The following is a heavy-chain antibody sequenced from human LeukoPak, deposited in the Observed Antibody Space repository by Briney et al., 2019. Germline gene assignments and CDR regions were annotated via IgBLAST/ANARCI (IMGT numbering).Heavy chain of an antibody. J-gene: IGHJ4*02. CDR1: GYSVTELS. D-gene: IGHD3-3*01. CDR2: FDPEEAKM. V-gene: IGHV1-24*01. Sequence: ASVRVSCKVSGYSVTELSMQWVRQAPGKGLECLGGFDPEEAKMVYAQKFQGRVTMTEDTSTDTAYMELRGLTSEDTAVYYCSTRSGDFWSGYSHWGRGTRVAVPS. CDR3: STRSGDFWSGYSH.